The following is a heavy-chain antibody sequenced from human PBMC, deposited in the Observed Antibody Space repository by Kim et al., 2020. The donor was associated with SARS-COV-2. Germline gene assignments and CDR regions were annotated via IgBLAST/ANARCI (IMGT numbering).Heavy chain of an antibody. J-gene: IGHJ4*02. Sequence: ASVKVSCKASGYTFTSYGISWVRQAPGQGLEWMGWISAYNGNTNYAQKLQGRVTMTTDTSTSTAYMGLRSLRSDDTAVYYCARDTYYYDSSGYRDADYWGQGTLVTVSS. D-gene: IGHD3-22*01. V-gene: IGHV1-18*01. CDR1: GYTFTSYG. CDR2: ISAYNGNT. CDR3: ARDTYYYDSSGYRDADY.